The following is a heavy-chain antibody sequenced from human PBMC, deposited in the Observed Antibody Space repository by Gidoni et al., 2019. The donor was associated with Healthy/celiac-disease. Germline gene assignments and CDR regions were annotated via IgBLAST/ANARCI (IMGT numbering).Heavy chain of an antibody. Sequence: QVQLVQSGAEVQKPGSSVKVSCTASGGTFSPSAISWVRQAPGQGLEWMGGIIPIFGTANYAQKFKGRVTSTADESTSTAYMGLSSLRSEDTAVYYCASRVGSSTRPSGNYGGMDVWGQGTTVTVSS. CDR1: GGTFSPSA. V-gene: IGHV1-69*01. D-gene: IGHD2-2*01. CDR3: ASRVGSSTRPSGNYGGMDV. J-gene: IGHJ6*02. CDR2: IIPIFGTA.